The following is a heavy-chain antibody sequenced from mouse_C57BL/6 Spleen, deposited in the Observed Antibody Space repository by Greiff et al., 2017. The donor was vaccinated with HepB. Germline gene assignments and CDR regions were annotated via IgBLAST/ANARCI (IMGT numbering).Heavy chain of an antibody. V-gene: IGHV5-17*01. Sequence: EVKLMESGGGLVKPGGSLKLSCAASGFTFSDYGMHWVRQAPEKGLEWVAYISSGSSTIYYADTVKGRFTISRDNAKNTLFLQMTSLRSEDTAMYYCARTNWDGVFAYWGQGTLVTVSA. CDR3: ARTNWDGVFAY. J-gene: IGHJ3*01. CDR2: ISSGSSTI. CDR1: GFTFSDYG. D-gene: IGHD4-1*01.